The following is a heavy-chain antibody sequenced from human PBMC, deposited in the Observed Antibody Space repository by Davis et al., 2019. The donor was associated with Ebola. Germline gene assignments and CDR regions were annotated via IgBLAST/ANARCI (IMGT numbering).Heavy chain of an antibody. CDR2: IYSGGST. V-gene: IGHV3-53*01. Sequence: GESLKISCAASGFTVSSNYMSWVRQAPGKGLEWVSVIYSGGSTYYPGSVKGRFTISRENAKNSLYLQMNSLRAEDTAVYYCAKEGYSNYNLISSFDYWGQGTLVTVSS. J-gene: IGHJ4*02. CDR1: GFTVSSNY. CDR3: AKEGYSNYNLISSFDY. D-gene: IGHD4-11*01.